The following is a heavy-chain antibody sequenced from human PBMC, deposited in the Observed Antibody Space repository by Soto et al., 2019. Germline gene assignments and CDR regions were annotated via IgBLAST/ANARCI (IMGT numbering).Heavy chain of an antibody. CDR2: IYSGGST. D-gene: IGHD4-17*01. CDR1: GFTVSSNY. V-gene: IGHV3-53*04. J-gene: IGHJ3*02. Sequence: HPGGSLRLSCAASGFTVSSNYMSWVRQAPGKGLEWVSVIYSGGSTYYADSVKGRFTISRHNSKNTLYLQMNSLRAEDTAVYYCARVHYGDYSDAFDIWGQGTMVTVSS. CDR3: ARVHYGDYSDAFDI.